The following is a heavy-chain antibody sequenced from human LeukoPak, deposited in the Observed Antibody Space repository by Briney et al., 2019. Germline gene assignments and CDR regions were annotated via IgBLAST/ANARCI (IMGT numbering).Heavy chain of an antibody. D-gene: IGHD3-10*01. Sequence: ASVKVSCKASGYTFTSYGISWVRQAPGQGLEWMGWISAYNGNTNYAQKLQGRVTMTTDTSTSTAYVELSSLRSEDTAVYYCARRGVRGVIISYAFDIWGQGTMVTVSS. CDR2: ISAYNGNT. J-gene: IGHJ3*02. CDR3: ARRGVRGVIISYAFDI. CDR1: GYTFTSYG. V-gene: IGHV1-18*01.